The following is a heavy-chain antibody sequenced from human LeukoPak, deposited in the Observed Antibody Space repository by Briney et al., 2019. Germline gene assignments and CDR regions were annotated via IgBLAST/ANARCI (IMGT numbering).Heavy chain of an antibody. CDR3: ARGRYCSGGTCYSGAGGFDY. J-gene: IGHJ4*02. CDR2: ITTRGSTI. Sequence: GRSLTLSCAASGFTFSDYYMSWIRQAPGKGLDWVSYITTRGSTIYYADSVKGRFTISRDNAKNSLYLQMNSLRAEDTAVYYCARGRYCSGGTCYSGAGGFDYWGQGTLVTVSS. D-gene: IGHD2-15*01. V-gene: IGHV3-11*01. CDR1: GFTFSDYY.